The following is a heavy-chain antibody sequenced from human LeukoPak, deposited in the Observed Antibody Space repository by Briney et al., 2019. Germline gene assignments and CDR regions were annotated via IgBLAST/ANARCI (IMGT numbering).Heavy chain of an antibody. V-gene: IGHV3-48*03. D-gene: IGHD3-22*01. CDR1: GFTFSSYE. Sequence: GGSLRLSCAASGFTFSSYEMNWVRQAPGKGLEWVSYISGSGSTIYYADSVKGRFTISRDNAKNSLHLQMISLRAEDTAVYYCARDTYYDSSGYTYYYYGMDVWGQGTTVNVSS. J-gene: IGHJ6*02. CDR3: ARDTYYDSSGYTYYYYGMDV. CDR2: ISGSGSTI.